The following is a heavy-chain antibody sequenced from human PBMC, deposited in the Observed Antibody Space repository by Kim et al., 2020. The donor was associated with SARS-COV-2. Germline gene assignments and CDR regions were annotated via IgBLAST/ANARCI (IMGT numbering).Heavy chain of an antibody. D-gene: IGHD3-22*01. Sequence: SETLSLTCTVSGGSISSSSYYWGWIRQPPGKGLEWIGSIYYSGSTYYNSSLKSRVTISVDTSKNQFSLKLSSVTAADTAVYYCARVEEGKETDSSANTKAFDICGQGTMVTVSS. J-gene: IGHJ3*02. CDR2: IYYSGST. CDR1: GGSISSSSYY. CDR3: ARVEEGKETDSSANTKAFDI. V-gene: IGHV4-39*01.